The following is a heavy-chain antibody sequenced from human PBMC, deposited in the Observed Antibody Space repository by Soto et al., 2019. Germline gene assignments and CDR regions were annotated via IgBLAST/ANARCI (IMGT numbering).Heavy chain of an antibody. D-gene: IGHD3-9*01. J-gene: IGHJ4*02. V-gene: IGHV4-39*01. CDR1: DDSINSDKYY. CDR3: ARLEGLATISYYFDF. Sequence: QLQLQESGPGLVKPSETLSLTCSVSDDSINSDKYYWGWIRQPPGKGLEWIGSIYYRGNAYYNPSLQTRFTISLDKYQRQFSLTLNSVTAADSAVYFCARLEGLATISYYFDFWGPGALVTVSS. CDR2: IYYRGNA.